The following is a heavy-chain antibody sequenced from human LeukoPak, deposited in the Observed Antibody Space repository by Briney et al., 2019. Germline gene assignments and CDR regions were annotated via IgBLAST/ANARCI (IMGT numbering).Heavy chain of an antibody. CDR1: GDSITSYP. J-gene: IGHJ4*02. Sequence: SETLSLTCTVSGDSITSYPWSWIRQPPGKGLEWIGYIYYTGSTHFNPSLKSRVTISVDTSKNQFSLKLSSVTAADTAVYYCARDRDYGSGSYDYWGQGSLVTVSS. V-gene: IGHV4-59*01. CDR3: ARDRDYGSGSYDY. CDR2: IYYTGST. D-gene: IGHD3-10*01.